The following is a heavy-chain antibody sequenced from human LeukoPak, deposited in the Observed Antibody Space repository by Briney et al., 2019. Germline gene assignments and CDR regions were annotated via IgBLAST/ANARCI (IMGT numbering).Heavy chain of an antibody. J-gene: IGHJ4*02. CDR1: GGSISSNNYY. D-gene: IGHD3-9*01. CDR3: ARLPERSDLLPSYANSDC. V-gene: IGHV4-39*01. CDR2: VDYSGST. Sequence: SETLSLTCTVSGGSISSNNYYWGWIRQPPGKGLEWIGSVDYSGSTYYNASLNSRISMSIDTSKNQFSLRLSSVTAADTAVFFCARLPERSDLLPSYANSDCWGQGTLVTVSS.